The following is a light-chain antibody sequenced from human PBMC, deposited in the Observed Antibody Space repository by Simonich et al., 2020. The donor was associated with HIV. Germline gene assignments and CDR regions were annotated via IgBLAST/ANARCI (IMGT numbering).Light chain of an antibody. Sequence: DIVMTQSPDSLAVSLGERATINCKSSQTFLYSSNNKNYLAWYQQKPGQPPKLLIYWAPTRQTRVPDRFSGSGSGTDFTLTSSSLQAEDVAVYYCQQYYSTPWTFGQGTKVEIK. CDR1: QTFLYSSNNKNY. CDR3: QQYYSTPWT. CDR2: WAP. J-gene: IGKJ1*01. V-gene: IGKV4-1*01.